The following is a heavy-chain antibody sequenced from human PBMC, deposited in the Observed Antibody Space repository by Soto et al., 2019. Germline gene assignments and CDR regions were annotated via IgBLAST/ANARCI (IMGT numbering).Heavy chain of an antibody. D-gene: IGHD3-10*01. J-gene: IGHJ5*02. CDR3: ARDAGTRGWFDP. CDR1: GGSISSYY. Sequence: SSETLSLTCTVSGGSISSYYWSWIRQPPGKGLEWIGYIYNSGSTNYNPSLKSRVTISVDTSKNQFSLKLTSVTAADTAVYFCARDAGTRGWFDPWGQGTPVTAPQ. V-gene: IGHV4-59*01. CDR2: IYNSGST.